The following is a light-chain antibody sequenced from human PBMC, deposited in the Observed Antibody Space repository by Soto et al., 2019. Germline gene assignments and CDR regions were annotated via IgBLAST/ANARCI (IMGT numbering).Light chain of an antibody. Sequence: EFVLTQSPGTLSLSPGERPTLSCRASQTVRNNYLAWYQQKPGQAPRLLIYDASSRATGIPDRFSGGGSGTDFTLTISRLEPEDFALYYCQQYVTSAITFGQGTRLEIK. V-gene: IGKV3-20*01. CDR1: QTVRNNY. CDR2: DAS. J-gene: IGKJ5*01. CDR3: QQYVTSAIT.